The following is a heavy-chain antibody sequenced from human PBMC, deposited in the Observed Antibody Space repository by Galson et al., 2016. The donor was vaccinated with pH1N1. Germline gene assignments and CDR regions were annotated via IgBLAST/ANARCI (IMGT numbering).Heavy chain of an antibody. CDR3: ARAVTFDGDLEYFQH. D-gene: IGHD4-17*01. J-gene: IGHJ1*01. V-gene: IGHV4-59*01. Sequence: ETLSLTCTVSGGSISSYYWSWIRPPPGKGQWRSGYMYYIGSTNYNHSFTSRVTISVDTSKNQFSLKLCSVTAADTAVYYCARAVTFDGDLEYFQHWGQGTLVTVSS. CDR2: MYYIGST. CDR1: GGSISSYY.